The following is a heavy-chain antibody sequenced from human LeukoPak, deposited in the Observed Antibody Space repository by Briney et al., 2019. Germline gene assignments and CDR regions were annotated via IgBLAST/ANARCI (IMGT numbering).Heavy chain of an antibody. CDR3: AKDLGGWVRGLTKDRLPDY. J-gene: IGHJ4*02. D-gene: IGHD3-10*01. CDR2: ISGSGGST. CDR1: GFTFSSYG. Sequence: PGGSLRLSCAASGFTFSSYGMSWVRQAPGKVLEWVSGISGSGGSTYYADSVKGRFTISRDNSKNTLYLQMNSLRAEDTAVYYCAKDLGGWVRGLTKDRLPDYWGQGTLVTVSS. V-gene: IGHV3-23*01.